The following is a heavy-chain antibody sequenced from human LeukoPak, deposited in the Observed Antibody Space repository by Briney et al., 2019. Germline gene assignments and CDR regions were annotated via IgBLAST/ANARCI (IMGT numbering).Heavy chain of an antibody. J-gene: IGHJ6*02. D-gene: IGHD3-22*01. CDR2: ISSSSSTI. Sequence: QPGGSLRLSCAASGFTFSSYSMNWVRQAPGKGLEWVSYISSSSSTIYYADSVKGRFTISRDNAKNSLYLQMNSLRAEDTAVYYCASPPQRAMIDYYYGMDVWGQGTTVTVSS. V-gene: IGHV3-48*04. CDR1: GFTFSSYS. CDR3: ASPPQRAMIDYYYGMDV.